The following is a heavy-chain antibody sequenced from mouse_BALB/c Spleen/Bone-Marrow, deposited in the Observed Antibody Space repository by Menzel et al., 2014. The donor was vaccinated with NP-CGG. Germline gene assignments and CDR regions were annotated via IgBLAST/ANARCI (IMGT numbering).Heavy chain of an antibody. CDR3: ARDPITTEPMDY. D-gene: IGHD1-1*01. Sequence: VNVVESGPGLVAPSQSLSITCTVSGFSLTSYGVHWVRQPPGKGLEWLGVIWAGGSTNYNSALMSRLSISKDNSKSQVFLKMNSLQTDDTAMYYCARDPITTEPMDYWGQGTSVTVSS. J-gene: IGHJ4*01. CDR2: IWAGGST. CDR1: GFSLTSYG. V-gene: IGHV2-9*02.